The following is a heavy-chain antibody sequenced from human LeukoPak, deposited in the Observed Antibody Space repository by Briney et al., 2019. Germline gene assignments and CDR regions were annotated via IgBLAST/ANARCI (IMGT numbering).Heavy chain of an antibody. CDR1: GFTFSSYS. Sequence: GGSLRLSCAASGFTFSSYSMNWVRQAPGKGLEWVSSISSSSSHIYYADSVKGRFTISRDNAMNSLYLQMNSLRAEDTAVYYCARDLYYDYVWGSYRRPFDYWGQGTLVTVSS. CDR3: ARDLYYDYVWGSYRRPFDY. D-gene: IGHD3-16*02. V-gene: IGHV3-21*01. CDR2: ISSSSSHI. J-gene: IGHJ4*02.